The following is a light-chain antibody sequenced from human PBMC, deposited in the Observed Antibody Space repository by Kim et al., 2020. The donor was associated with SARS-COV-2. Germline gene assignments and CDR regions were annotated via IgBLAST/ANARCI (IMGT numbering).Light chain of an antibody. CDR1: QDIANS. V-gene: IGKV1-27*01. CDR2: AAS. CDR3: QKYNSAPWT. J-gene: IGKJ1*01. Sequence: ASVGDRVTIPSRTRQDIANSLAWYQQKPGKFPQVLIYAASTLQSGVPSRFSGSGSGTEFTLTIGSLQTEDVATYYCQKYNSAPWTFGPGTKVDIK.